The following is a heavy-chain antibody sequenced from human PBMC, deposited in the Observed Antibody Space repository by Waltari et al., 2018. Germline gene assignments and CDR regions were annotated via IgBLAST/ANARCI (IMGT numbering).Heavy chain of an antibody. Sequence: QERLVESGGGVVQPGGSLKLSCEVSGFSLSDYAVHWVRQAPGKGPEWMAVISQDGNNKNHADSVKGRFTNSRDESTNTVYLQMNSLRLEDTAKYFCARDIPHCYGGTCYPLNWFDPWGQGTQVTVSS. J-gene: IGHJ5*02. CDR2: ISQDGNNK. CDR3: ARDIPHCYGGTCYPLNWFDP. CDR1: GFSLSDYA. D-gene: IGHD2-15*01. V-gene: IGHV3-30*01.